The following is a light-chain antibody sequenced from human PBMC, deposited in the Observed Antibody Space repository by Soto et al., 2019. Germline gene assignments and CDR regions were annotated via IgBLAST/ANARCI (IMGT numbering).Light chain of an antibody. Sequence: ELVLTQSPGTLSLSLGDRATLSCRASQSVSSNYLAWYQQKPGQAPRPLIYGTSSRATGIPDRFSGSGSGTDFTLSISRLEPEDFAVYYCQQYGNGNSPRYSFGQGTRLEIK. CDR1: QSVSSNY. J-gene: IGKJ2*03. CDR2: GTS. CDR3: QQYGNGNSPRYS. V-gene: IGKV3-20*01.